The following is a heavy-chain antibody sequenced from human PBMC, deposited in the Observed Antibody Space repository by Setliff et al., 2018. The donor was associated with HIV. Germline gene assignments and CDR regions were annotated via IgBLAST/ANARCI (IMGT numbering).Heavy chain of an antibody. D-gene: IGHD2-15*01. CDR1: GGSMNANH. V-gene: IGHV4-59*01. CDR3: ARADCSGGSCYSPGY. J-gene: IGHJ4*02. CDR2: IYDRGGT. Sequence: SETLSLTCTVSGGSMNANHWSWIRQPPETGLEWIGYIYDRGGTSSNPSLKSRVTISLDTSKNQFSLKLNSVTAADTAVYYCARADCSGGSCYSPGYWGQGTLVTVSS.